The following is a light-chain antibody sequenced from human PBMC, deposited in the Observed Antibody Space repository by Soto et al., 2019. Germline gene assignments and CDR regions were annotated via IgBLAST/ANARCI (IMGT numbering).Light chain of an antibody. Sequence: DIPMTQSPSTLSASVGDRVTITCRASQSISSWLAWYQQKPGKAPKLLIYDAYSLESGVPSRFSGSGSGTEFPLTISSLPPDDFATYYCQQYNSYPWTFGQGTKGEIK. V-gene: IGKV1-5*01. CDR2: DAY. CDR1: QSISSW. CDR3: QQYNSYPWT. J-gene: IGKJ1*01.